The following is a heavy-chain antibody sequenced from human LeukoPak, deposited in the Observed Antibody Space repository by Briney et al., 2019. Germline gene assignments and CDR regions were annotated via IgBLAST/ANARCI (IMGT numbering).Heavy chain of an antibody. V-gene: IGHV4-34*01. CDR3: ATSGWNGGGGFDP. D-gene: IGHD3-16*01. J-gene: IGHJ5*02. Sequence: PSETLSLTCDVSGGSFSGYYYSWIRQPPGKGLEWIGEVSHSGTTNYNSSLKSRVSMSVGASSTQFSLIMTSVTAADTAVYYCATSGWNGGGGFDPWGQGTLVIVPS. CDR2: VSHSGTT. CDR1: GGSFSGYY.